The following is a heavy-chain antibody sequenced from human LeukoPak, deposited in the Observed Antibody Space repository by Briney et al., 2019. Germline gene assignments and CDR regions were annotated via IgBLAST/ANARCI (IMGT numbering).Heavy chain of an antibody. J-gene: IGHJ5*02. CDR1: GYTFTSYH. Sequence: VASVKVSCKASGYTFTSYHMHWVRQAPGQGLEWMGIINPSGGTTNYAQKFRGRVTMTRDMSTSTVYMELSSLRSEDTAVYYCARDNSVGDIAWWFDPWGQGTLVTVSS. CDR2: INPSGGTT. CDR3: ARDNSVGDIAWWFDP. V-gene: IGHV1-46*01. D-gene: IGHD3-16*02.